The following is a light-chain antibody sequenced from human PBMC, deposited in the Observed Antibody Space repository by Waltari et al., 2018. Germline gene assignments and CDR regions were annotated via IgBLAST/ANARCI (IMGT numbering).Light chain of an antibody. Sequence: QSALTQPPSASGSPGQSVTISCTGPRRDVGGYKYVSWYQQHPGKVPKLMIYAVSKRPSGVPDRFSGSKSGNTASLTVSGLQAEDEADYYCSSYAGSIYVFGTGTKVTVL. CDR2: AVS. V-gene: IGLV2-8*01. CDR3: SSYAGSIYV. CDR1: RRDVGGYKY. J-gene: IGLJ1*01.